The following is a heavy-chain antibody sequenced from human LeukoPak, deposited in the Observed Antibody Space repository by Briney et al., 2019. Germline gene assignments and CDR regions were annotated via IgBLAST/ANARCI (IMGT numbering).Heavy chain of an antibody. Sequence: SETLSLTCTVSGGSISNYYWSWIRQPPGKGLEWIGYIYYSGRTNYNPSLKSRVTISVDTSKNQFSLNLSSVTAADTAMYYCARDRSPEGYYDSSHWDYYHGMDVWGQGTTVTVSS. CDR1: GGSISNYY. CDR3: ARDRSPEGYYDSSHWDYYHGMDV. D-gene: IGHD3-22*01. J-gene: IGHJ6*02. CDR2: IYYSGRT. V-gene: IGHV4-59*01.